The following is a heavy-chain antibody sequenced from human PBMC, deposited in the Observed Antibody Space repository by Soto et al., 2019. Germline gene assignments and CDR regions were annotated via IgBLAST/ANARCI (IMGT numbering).Heavy chain of an antibody. D-gene: IGHD3-10*01. J-gene: IGHJ4*02. CDR1: GYFFTSHY. V-gene: IGHV1-2*06. CDR3: AREVTYGGGSFSLGL. Sequence: ASVKVSCKTSGYFFTSHYIHWVRLAPRRGLEWMGRINPNNGDTNSPQKFQGRVTMTSDTSISTAYMEMSGLRSDDTALYYCAREVTYGGGSFSLGLWGQGTLVTVSS. CDR2: INPNNGDT.